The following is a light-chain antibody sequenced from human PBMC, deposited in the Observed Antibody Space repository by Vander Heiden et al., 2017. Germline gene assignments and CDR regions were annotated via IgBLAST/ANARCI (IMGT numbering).Light chain of an antibody. V-gene: IGLV4-69*02. CDR1: SGHRSYP. CDR2: LNSDGSH. CDR3: QTWGTGTQGVV. J-gene: IGLJ2*01. Sequence: QLVLTQSPSASASLGASVKLTCTLSSGHRSYPIAWHQQQPEKGPRYLMKLNSDGSHSKGDGIPDRFSGSSSGAERYLTISSLQSEDEADYYCQTWGTGTQGVVFGGGTKLTVL.